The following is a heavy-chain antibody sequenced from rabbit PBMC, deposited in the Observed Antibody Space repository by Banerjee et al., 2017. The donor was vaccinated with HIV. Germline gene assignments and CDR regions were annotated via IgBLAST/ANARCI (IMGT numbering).Heavy chain of an antibody. D-gene: IGHD4-1*01. Sequence: QEQLEESGGGLIQPEGSLTLTCTASGFSFSNKYVMCWVRQAPGKGLEWIACINTSSGNTVYATWAKGRFTISRTSSTTVALQMTSLTAADTATYFCARDRGDWGYYFTLWGQGTLVTVS. CDR1: GFSFSNKYV. CDR2: INTSSGNT. J-gene: IGHJ4*01. CDR3: ARDRGDWGYYFTL. V-gene: IGHV1S45*01.